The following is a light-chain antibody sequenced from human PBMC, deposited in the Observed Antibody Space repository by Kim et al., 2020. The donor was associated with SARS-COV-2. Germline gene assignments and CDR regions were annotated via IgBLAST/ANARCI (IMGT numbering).Light chain of an antibody. V-gene: IGLV4-69*01. CDR2: LNSDGSP. J-gene: IGLJ3*02. CDR1: RAPRTHL. CDR3: QTWGSGIQV. Sequence: SANLTRTPSRAPRTHLIAWHQQQPEKAPRYLMKLNSDGSPHRGDAIPAPFSGSSSAAARYLTISSLQSEDESDYYCQTWGSGIQVFGGGTQLTVL.